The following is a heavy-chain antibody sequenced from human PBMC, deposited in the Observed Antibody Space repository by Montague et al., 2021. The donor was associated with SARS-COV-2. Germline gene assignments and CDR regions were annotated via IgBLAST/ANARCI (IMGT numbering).Heavy chain of an antibody. CDR3: ARVGGMEYCSGGNCYLDY. Sequence: SLRLSCAASGFTFSSYSMNWVRQAPGKGLEWVSSISSNSSYIYYADSVKGRFTISRDNAKNSLYLQMNSLGAEDTAVYYCARVGGMEYCSGGNCYLDYWGQGTLVTVSS. J-gene: IGHJ4*02. CDR1: GFTFSSYS. CDR2: ISSNSSYI. D-gene: IGHD2-15*01. V-gene: IGHV3-21*01.